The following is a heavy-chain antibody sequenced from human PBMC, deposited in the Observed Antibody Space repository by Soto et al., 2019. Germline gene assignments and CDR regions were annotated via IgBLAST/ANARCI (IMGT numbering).Heavy chain of an antibody. CDR3: TADIVDDY. V-gene: IGHV1-69*02. D-gene: IGHD5-12*01. J-gene: IGHJ4*02. CDR2: IIPILRIT. CDR1: GGTFNSHT. Sequence: QVQLVQSGAEVRRPGSSVKVSCKASGGTFNSHTITWVRQAPGQGLEWMGRIIPILRITNYAQKFQDRVTITAATSTNTAFMELSSLTSDDTAVYYCTADIVDDYWGQGTLVTVSS.